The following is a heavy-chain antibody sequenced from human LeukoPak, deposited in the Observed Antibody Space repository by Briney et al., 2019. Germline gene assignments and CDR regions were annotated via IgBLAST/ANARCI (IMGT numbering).Heavy chain of an antibody. CDR3: AKNLGPFDV. CDR2: IGDAGT. J-gene: IGHJ3*01. V-gene: IGHV3-23*01. D-gene: IGHD3-16*01. CDR1: GFTFNDFA. Sequence: GGSLRLSCAASGFTFNDFAMTWVRQAPGKGLEWVSSIGDAGTYYADSVKGRFTISRGNSKNMLYLQLNSLRAGDTAMYYCAKNLGPFDVRGQGTMVTVSS.